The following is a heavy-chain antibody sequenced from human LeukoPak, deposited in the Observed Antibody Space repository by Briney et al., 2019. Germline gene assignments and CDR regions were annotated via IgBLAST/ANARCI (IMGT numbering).Heavy chain of an antibody. D-gene: IGHD6-6*01. J-gene: IGHJ4*02. V-gene: IGHV4-59*01. CDR2: AYYRGGT. CDR3: ARSYGSYVLDY. CDR1: GGSITTYH. Sequence: SETLSLTCTVSGGSITTYHWNWIRQPPGKGLEWIGYAYYRGGTKYNPSLKSRVSLSVDTSKNQVSLKPSSVTAADTAVYFCARSYGSYVLDYWGQGSLVIVSS.